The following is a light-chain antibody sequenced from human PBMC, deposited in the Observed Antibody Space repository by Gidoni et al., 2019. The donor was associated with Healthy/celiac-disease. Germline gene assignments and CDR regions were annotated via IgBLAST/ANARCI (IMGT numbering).Light chain of an antibody. CDR3: QQYGSSPWT. Sequence: IVLTHSPGTLSLSPGERATLSCRASQSVSSSYLDWYQQKPGQAPRLLIYGASSRATGIPDRFSGSGSGTDFTLTISRLEPEDFAVYYCQQYGSSPWTFGQGTKVEIK. CDR1: QSVSSSY. J-gene: IGKJ1*01. CDR2: GAS. V-gene: IGKV3-20*01.